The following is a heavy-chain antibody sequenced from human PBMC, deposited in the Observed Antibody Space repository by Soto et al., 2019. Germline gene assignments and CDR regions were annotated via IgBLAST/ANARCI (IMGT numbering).Heavy chain of an antibody. CDR1: GGTFSSYA. CDR3: AREEYRYSSSWYAIGY. D-gene: IGHD6-13*01. Sequence: QVQLVQSGAEVKKPGSSVKVSCKASGGTFSSYAISWVRQAPGQGLEWMGGIIPIFGTANYAQKFHGRVTITADESTSTAYMELSSLRSEDTAVYYCAREEYRYSSSWYAIGYWGQGTLVTVSS. CDR2: IIPIFGTA. J-gene: IGHJ4*02. V-gene: IGHV1-69*12.